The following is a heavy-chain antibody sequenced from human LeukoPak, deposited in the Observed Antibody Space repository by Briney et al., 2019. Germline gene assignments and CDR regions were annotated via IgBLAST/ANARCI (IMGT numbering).Heavy chain of an antibody. CDR3: ARNGYTSGWYRN. CDR1: GFTLKRNY. J-gene: IGHJ4*02. Sequence: GGPLSLPCAPSGFTLKRNYKSGAPQAPGRGREGVSTFYSGGSNYYADSVKGRFTISRDTYKNTLYLQMNSLRGEDTAVYYCARNGYTSGWYRNWGQGTLVTVSS. V-gene: IGHV3-53*01. D-gene: IGHD6-19*01. CDR2: FYSGGSN.